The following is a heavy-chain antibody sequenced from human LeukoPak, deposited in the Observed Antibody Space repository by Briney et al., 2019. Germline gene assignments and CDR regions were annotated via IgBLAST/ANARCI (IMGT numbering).Heavy chain of an antibody. Sequence: PGRSLRLSCAASGFTFSSYGMHWVRQAPGKGLEWVSYLSHTSSYTNYADSVKGRFTISRDNAKNSLYLQMNSLRAEDTALYYCARDRTDYGAFDIWGQGTMVTVSS. J-gene: IGHJ3*02. CDR1: GFTFSSYG. D-gene: IGHD4-17*01. CDR3: ARDRTDYGAFDI. V-gene: IGHV3-21*05. CDR2: LSHTSSYT.